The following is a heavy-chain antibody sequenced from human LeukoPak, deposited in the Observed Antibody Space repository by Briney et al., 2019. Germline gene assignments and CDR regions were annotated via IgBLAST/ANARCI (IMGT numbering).Heavy chain of an antibody. CDR1: GGSISSSNW. CDR2: IYHSGST. J-gene: IGHJ4*02. CDR3: ARGGVVGATGSLFDY. V-gene: IGHV4-4*02. Sequence: SGTLSLTCAVSGGSISSSNWWSWVRQPPGKGLEWIGEIYHSGSTNYNPSLKSRVTISVDKSKNQFSLKLSSVTAADTAVYYCARGGVVGATGSLFDYWGQGTLVTVSS. D-gene: IGHD1-26*01.